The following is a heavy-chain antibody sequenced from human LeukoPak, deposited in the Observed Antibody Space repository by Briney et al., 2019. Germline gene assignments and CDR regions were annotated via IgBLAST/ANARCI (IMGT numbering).Heavy chain of an antibody. CDR1: GFTFSSYA. Sequence: PGGSLRLSCAASGFTFSSYAMSWVRQAPGKGLEWVSAISGSGGSTYYADSVKGRFTISRDNSKNTLYLQMNSLRAEDTAVYYCAKGSYCSGGSCYSVDYYYYGMDVWGQGTTVTVS. J-gene: IGHJ6*02. D-gene: IGHD2-15*01. V-gene: IGHV3-23*01. CDR3: AKGSYCSGGSCYSVDYYYYGMDV. CDR2: ISGSGGST.